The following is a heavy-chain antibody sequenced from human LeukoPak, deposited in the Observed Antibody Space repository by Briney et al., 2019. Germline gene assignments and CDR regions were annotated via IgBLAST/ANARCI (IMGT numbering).Heavy chain of an antibody. J-gene: IGHJ4*02. CDR3: AKGDYDILTGYRTSFDY. D-gene: IGHD3-9*01. V-gene: IGHV3-15*01. CDR1: GFIFNGAW. CDR2: IKSKTDGGTT. Sequence: GGSLRLSCAASGFIFNGAWMSWVRQAPGKGLEWVGRIKSKTDGGTTDYAAPAKDRFTISRDDSKNTLYLQMNSLKTEDTAVYYCAKGDYDILTGYRTSFDYWGQGTLVTVSS.